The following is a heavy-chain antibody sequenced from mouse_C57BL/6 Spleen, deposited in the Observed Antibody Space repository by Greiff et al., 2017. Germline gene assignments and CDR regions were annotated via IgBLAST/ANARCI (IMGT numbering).Heavy chain of an antibody. CDR1: GYTFTSSW. V-gene: IGHV1-61*01. CDR2: IYPSDSET. CDR3: AREGGEFGFAY. Sequence: QVQLKQPGAELVRPGSSVKLSCKASGYTFTSSWMDWVKQRPGQGLEWIGNIYPSDSETHYNQKFKDKATLTVDKSSSTAYMQLSSLTSEDSAVYYWAREGGEFGFAYWGQGTLVTVSA. J-gene: IGHJ3*01.